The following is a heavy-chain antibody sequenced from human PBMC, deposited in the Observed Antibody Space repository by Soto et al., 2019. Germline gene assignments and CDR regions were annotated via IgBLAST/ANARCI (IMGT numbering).Heavy chain of an antibody. D-gene: IGHD1-1*01. J-gene: IGHJ3*02. Sequence: SVKVSCKASGGTFSSYAISWVRQAPGQGLEWMGGIIPIFGTANYAQKFQGRVTITADESTSTAYMELSSLRSEDTVVYYCASGRTQKLIAFDIWGQGTMVTVSS. CDR3: ASGRTQKLIAFDI. CDR2: IIPIFGTA. V-gene: IGHV1-69*13. CDR1: GGTFSSYA.